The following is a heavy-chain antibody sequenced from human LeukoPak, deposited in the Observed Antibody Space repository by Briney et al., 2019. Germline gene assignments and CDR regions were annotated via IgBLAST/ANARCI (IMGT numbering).Heavy chain of an antibody. J-gene: IGHJ4*02. CDR3: ARQRGGLDY. V-gene: IGHV4-59*08. Sequence: SETLSLTCTVSGGSISSYYWSWIRQPPGKGLEWIGYIYHSGSTYYNPSLKSRVTISVDRSKNQFSLKLSSVTAADTAVYYCARQRGGLDYWGQGTLVTVSS. D-gene: IGHD3-16*01. CDR2: IYHSGST. CDR1: GGSISSYY.